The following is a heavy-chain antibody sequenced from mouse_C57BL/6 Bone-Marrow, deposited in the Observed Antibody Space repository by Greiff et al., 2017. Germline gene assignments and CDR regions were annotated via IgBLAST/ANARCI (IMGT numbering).Heavy chain of an antibody. CDR1: GFTFTDYY. J-gene: IGHJ2*01. D-gene: IGHD1-1*01. V-gene: IGHV7-3*01. Sequence: DVMLVESGGGLVQPGGSLSLSCAASGFTFTDYYMSWVRQPPGKALEWLGFIRNKANGYTTEYSASVKGRFTISSDNSQSILYLQMNALRAEDSATYYCARYGSLYFDDWGQGTTLTVSS. CDR3: ARYGSLYFDD. CDR2: IRNKANGYTT.